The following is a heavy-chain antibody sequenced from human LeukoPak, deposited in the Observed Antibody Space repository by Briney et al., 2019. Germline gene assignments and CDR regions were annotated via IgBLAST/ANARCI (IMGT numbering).Heavy chain of an antibody. CDR3: ARDEDDGDYAPWDC. CDR2: IKQDGSEK. Sequence: PGGSLRLSCAASGFTFSSYRMSWVRQAPGKGLEWVANIKQDGSEKYYVDSVKGRFTISRDNAKNSLYLKMNSLRAEDTAVYYCARDEDDGDYAPWDCWGQRTLVTVSS. J-gene: IGHJ4*02. CDR1: GFTFSSYR. V-gene: IGHV3-7*03. D-gene: IGHD4-17*01.